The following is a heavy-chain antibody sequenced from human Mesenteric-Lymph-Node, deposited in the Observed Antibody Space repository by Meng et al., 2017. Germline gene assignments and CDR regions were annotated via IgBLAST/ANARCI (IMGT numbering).Heavy chain of an antibody. CDR3: ARDNYDYVWGSYRCYYFDY. Sequence: GESLKISCAASGFTFSNYWMTWVRQAPGKGLEWVANIKEDGSEKYYGDSVKGRFTISRDNAKNSVYVQMNSLRAEDTAVYYCARDNYDYVWGSYRCYYFDYWGQGTLVTVSS. J-gene: IGHJ4*02. V-gene: IGHV3-7*01. CDR1: GFTFSNYW. D-gene: IGHD3-16*02. CDR2: IKEDGSEK.